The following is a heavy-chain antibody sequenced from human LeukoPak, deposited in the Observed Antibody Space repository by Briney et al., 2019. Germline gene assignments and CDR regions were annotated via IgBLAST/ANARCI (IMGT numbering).Heavy chain of an antibody. CDR2: ISAYNGNT. V-gene: IGHV1-18*01. CDR1: GYTFTSYG. J-gene: IGHJ6*03. CDR3: ARGRWLPRNYYYYYMDV. Sequence: EASVKVSCKASGYTFTSYGISWVRQAPGQGLEWMGWISAYNGNTSYAQKLQGRVTMTTDTSTSTAYMELRSLRSDDTAVYYCARGRWLPRNYYYYYMDVWGKGTTVTVSS. D-gene: IGHD6-19*01.